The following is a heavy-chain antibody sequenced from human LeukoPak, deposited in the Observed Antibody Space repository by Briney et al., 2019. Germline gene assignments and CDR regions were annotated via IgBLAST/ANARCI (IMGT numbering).Heavy chain of an antibody. V-gene: IGHV3-53*01. CDR2: IYSNGNT. J-gene: IGHJ4*02. CDR1: GFTVSNNY. CDR3: ATRQDY. Sequence: PGGSLRLSCAASGFTVSNNYMSWVRQAPGKGLEWVSVIYSNGNTYYADSVKGRFAISRDYSRNTVYLQMNSLRAEDSAVYYCATRQDYWGQGTLVTVSS.